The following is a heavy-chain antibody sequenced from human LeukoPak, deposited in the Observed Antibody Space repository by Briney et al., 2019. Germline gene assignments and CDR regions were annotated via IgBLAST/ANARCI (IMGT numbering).Heavy chain of an antibody. CDR1: GFTFSNCP. J-gene: IGHJ3*02. CDR2: ISGSGGSK. Sequence: GGSVRLTCAASGFTFSNCPMSWVRQAPGKGLEWVSSISGSGGSKYYADSVEGRLTISSDNYQNTLYLQMNSLGADDTAIYYCGGRSRHDAFDIWGQGTMVTVSS. CDR3: GGRSRHDAFDI. D-gene: IGHD3-10*01. V-gene: IGHV3-23*01.